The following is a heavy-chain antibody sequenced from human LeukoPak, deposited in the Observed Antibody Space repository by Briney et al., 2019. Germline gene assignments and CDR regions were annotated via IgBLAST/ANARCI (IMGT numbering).Heavy chain of an antibody. D-gene: IGHD1-26*01. CDR1: GFTFSSYA. Sequence: GGSLRLSCAASGFTFSSYAMHWVRQAPGKGLEWVAVISYDGSNKYYADSVKGRFTISRDNSKNTLYLQMNSLRAEDTAVYYCARAIKIVGATSFDYWGQGTLVTVSS. J-gene: IGHJ4*02. CDR3: ARAIKIVGATSFDY. CDR2: ISYDGSNK. V-gene: IGHV3-30*04.